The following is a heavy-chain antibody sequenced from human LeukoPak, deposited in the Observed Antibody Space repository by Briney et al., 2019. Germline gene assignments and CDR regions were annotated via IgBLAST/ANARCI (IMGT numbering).Heavy chain of an antibody. CDR3: ARENCGGDCYLDY. J-gene: IGHJ4*02. D-gene: IGHD2-21*02. CDR1: GGTFSSYA. CDR2: IIPIFGTT. Sequence: SSVKVSCKASGGTFSSYAISWVRQAPGQGLEWMGGIIPIFGTTSYAQKFQGRVTITADESTRTAYMELSSLRSEDTAVYYCARENCGGDCYLDYWGQGTLVTVSS. V-gene: IGHV1-69*01.